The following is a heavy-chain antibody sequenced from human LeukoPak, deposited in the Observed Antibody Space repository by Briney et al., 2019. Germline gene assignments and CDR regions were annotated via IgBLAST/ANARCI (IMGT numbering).Heavy chain of an antibody. V-gene: IGHV3-74*01. CDR3: AKAITAVAGYDAFDV. J-gene: IGHJ3*01. CDR2: INPDGSTT. Sequence: GGSLRLSCVASGFAFRNYWMYWVPQGPGKGLVWLSRINPDGSTTTYADSVKGRSTISRDNAKNSLFLEMDSLRSEDTAFYFCAKAITAVAGYDAFDVWGQGTKVIVSS. D-gene: IGHD6-19*01. CDR1: GFAFRNYW.